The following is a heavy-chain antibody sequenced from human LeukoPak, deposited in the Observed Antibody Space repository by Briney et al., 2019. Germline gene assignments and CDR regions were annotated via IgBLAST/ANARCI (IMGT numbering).Heavy chain of an antibody. CDR3: ARQSSSWPHYYYGMDV. V-gene: IGHV5-51*01. Sequence: GESLKISCKGSGYSFTSYWIGWVRQMPGKGLEWMGIIYPGDSDTRYSPSFQGQVTIPADKSISTAYLQWSSLKASDTAMYYCARQSSSWPHYYYGMDVWGQGTTVTVSS. J-gene: IGHJ6*02. CDR1: GYSFTSYW. CDR2: IYPGDSDT. D-gene: IGHD6-13*01.